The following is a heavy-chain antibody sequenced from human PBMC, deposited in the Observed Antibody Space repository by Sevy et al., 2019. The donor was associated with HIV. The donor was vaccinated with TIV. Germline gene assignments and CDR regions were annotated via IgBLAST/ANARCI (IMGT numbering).Heavy chain of an antibody. V-gene: IGHV4-59*01. D-gene: IGHD3-3*01. J-gene: IGHJ4*02. Sequence: SETLSLTCTVSGGSISSYYWNWIRQPPGKGLEWIGYIYYSGSTNYNPSLKSRVTISVDTSKNQFSLKLSSVTAADTAVYYCARATTRDFWSGYTIDYWGQGTLVTGSS. CDR1: GGSISSYY. CDR2: IYYSGST. CDR3: ARATTRDFWSGYTIDY.